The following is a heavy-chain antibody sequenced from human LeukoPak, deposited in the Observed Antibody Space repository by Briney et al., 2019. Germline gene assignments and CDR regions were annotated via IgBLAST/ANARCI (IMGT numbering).Heavy chain of an antibody. CDR1: GYPFSSYG. V-gene: IGHV1-18*01. CDR2: ISAYNGHT. J-gene: IGHJ4*02. Sequence: ASVKVSCKGSGYPFSSYGITWVRQAPGQGLEWVGWISAYNGHTQYGQNVQGRVTMTTETSTTTAYLELRNLPSDDTAVYFCASGAYYPFDFWGQGTLVTVSS. CDR3: ASGAYYPFDF. D-gene: IGHD1-26*01.